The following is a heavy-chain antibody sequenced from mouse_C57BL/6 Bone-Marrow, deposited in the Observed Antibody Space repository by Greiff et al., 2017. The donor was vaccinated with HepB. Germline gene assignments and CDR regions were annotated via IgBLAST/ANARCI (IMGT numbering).Heavy chain of an antibody. D-gene: IGHD2-4*01. J-gene: IGHJ3*01. Sequence: EVQLVESGGGLVQPKGSLKLSCAASGFSFNTYAMNWVRQAPGKGLEWVARIRSKSNNYATYYADSVKDRFTISRDDSESMLYLQMNNLKTEDTAMYYCVRHDDYDYDRFAYWGQGTLVTVSA. CDR2: IRSKSNNYAT. CDR1: GFSFNTYA. CDR3: VRHDDYDYDRFAY. V-gene: IGHV10-1*01.